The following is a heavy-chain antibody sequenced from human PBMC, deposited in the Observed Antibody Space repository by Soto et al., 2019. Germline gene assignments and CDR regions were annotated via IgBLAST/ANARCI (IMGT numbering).Heavy chain of an antibody. CDR3: ASTYYYGSGSSRGFDP. CDR2: INPNSGGT. V-gene: IGHV1-2*02. J-gene: IGHJ5*02. D-gene: IGHD3-10*01. CDR1: GYTFTGYY. Sequence: AAVKVSCKASGYTFTGYYMHWVRQAPGQGLEWMGWINPNSGGTNYAQKFQGRVTMTRDTSISTAYMELSRLRSDDTAVYYCASTYYYGSGSSRGFDPWGQGTLVTVSS.